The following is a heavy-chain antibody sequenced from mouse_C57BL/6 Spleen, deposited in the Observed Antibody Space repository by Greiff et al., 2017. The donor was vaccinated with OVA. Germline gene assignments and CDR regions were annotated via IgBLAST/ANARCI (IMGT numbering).Heavy chain of an antibody. CDR1: GFTFSDAW. CDR3: TAIYYDYDVPFAY. V-gene: IGHV6-6*01. D-gene: IGHD2-4*01. Sequence: EVMLVESGGGLVQPGGSMKLSCAASGFTFSDAWMDWVRQSPEKGLEWVAEIRNKANNHATYYAESVKGRFTISRDDSKSSVYLQMNSLRAEDTGIYYCTAIYYDYDVPFAYWGQGTLVTVSA. CDR2: IRNKANNHAT. J-gene: IGHJ3*01.